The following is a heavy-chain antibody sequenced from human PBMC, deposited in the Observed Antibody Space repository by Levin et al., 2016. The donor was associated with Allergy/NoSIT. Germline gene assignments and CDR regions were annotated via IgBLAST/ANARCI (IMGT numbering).Heavy chain of an antibody. J-gene: IGHJ4*02. CDR3: ARHNGVWTSFDY. CDR1: GGSITSRAYY. CDR2: IYHTGST. D-gene: IGHD2-8*01. Sequence: SETLSLTCTVSGGSITSRAYYWSWIRQSPEKGLEWIGDIYHTGSTYYNPSLKSRVTLSVDTSKNQFSVKLSSVTAADTAVYFCARHNGVWTSFDYWGQGNSVTVSS. V-gene: IGHV4-39*01.